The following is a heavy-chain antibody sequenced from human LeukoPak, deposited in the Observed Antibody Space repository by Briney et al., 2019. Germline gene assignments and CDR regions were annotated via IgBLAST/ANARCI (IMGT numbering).Heavy chain of an antibody. CDR3: ARAMVRGVIINYFDY. CDR2: IYHSGST. CDR1: GGSISSSNW. Sequence: SETLSLTCAVSGGSISSSNWWSWVRQPPGKGLEWIGEIYHSGSTNYNPSLKSRVTISVDKSKNQFSLKLSSVTAADTAVYYCARAMVRGVIINYFDYWGQGTLVTVSS. D-gene: IGHD3-10*01. V-gene: IGHV4-4*02. J-gene: IGHJ4*02.